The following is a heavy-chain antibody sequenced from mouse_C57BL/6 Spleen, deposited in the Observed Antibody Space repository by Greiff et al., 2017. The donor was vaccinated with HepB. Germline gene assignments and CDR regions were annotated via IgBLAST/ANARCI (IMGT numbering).Heavy chain of an antibody. CDR2: IWSGGST. J-gene: IGHJ1*03. Sequence: VQGVESGPGLVQPSQSLSITCTVSGFSLTSYGVHWVRQSPGKGLEWLGVIWSGGSTDYNAAFISRLSISKDNSKSQVFFKMNSLQADDTAIYYCARDPLYYGSSWGYFDVWGTGTTVTVSS. D-gene: IGHD1-1*01. CDR1: GFSLTSYG. V-gene: IGHV2-2*01. CDR3: ARDPLYYGSSWGYFDV.